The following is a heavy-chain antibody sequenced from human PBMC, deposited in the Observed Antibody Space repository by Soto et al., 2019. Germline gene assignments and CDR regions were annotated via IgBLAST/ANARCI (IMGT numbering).Heavy chain of an antibody. CDR1: GYTFTSYG. CDR3: ATSILGGSYDAFDI. J-gene: IGHJ3*02. Sequence: QVQLVQSGAEVKKPGASVKVSCKASGYTFTSYGISWVRKAPGQGLAWMGWISAYNGNTNYAQKLQGRVTMTTDTSTSTDYMELRSLRSDDTAVYYCATSILGGSYDAFDIWGQGTMVTVSS. V-gene: IGHV1-18*04. D-gene: IGHD2-15*01. CDR2: ISAYNGNT.